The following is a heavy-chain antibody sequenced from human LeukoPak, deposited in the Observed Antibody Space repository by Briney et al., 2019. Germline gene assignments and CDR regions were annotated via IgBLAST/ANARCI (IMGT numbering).Heavy chain of an antibody. V-gene: IGHV3-30*18. CDR3: AKGGNSWSEDYFDY. D-gene: IGHD6-13*01. Sequence: GGSLRLSCAASGFTFSSYGMHWVRQAPGKGLEWVAVISYDGSNKFYADSVKGRFTISRDNSKNTLYVQMNSLRTEDTAVYYCAKGGNSWSEDYFDYWGQGTLVTVSS. CDR1: GFTFSSYG. CDR2: ISYDGSNK. J-gene: IGHJ4*02.